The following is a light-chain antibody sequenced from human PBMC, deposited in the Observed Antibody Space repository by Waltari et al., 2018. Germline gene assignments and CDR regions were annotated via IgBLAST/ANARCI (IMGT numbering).Light chain of an antibody. CDR3: SSRDSGAHRHV. Sequence: SSELTQDPAVSVALGQTVRITCQGDSIRSYNATWYQQKAGQAPILVIYGQNNRPSGIPDRFSGSYSGRTASLTITGAQAEDEADYYCSSRDSGAHRHVFGTGTKVTVL. CDR2: GQN. J-gene: IGLJ1*01. CDR1: SIRSYN. V-gene: IGLV3-19*01.